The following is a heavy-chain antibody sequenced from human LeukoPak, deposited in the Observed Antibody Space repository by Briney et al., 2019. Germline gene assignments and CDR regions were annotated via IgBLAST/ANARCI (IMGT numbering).Heavy chain of an antibody. V-gene: IGHV4-30-2*01. J-gene: IGHJ4*02. Sequence: SETLSLTCAVSGGSISSGGYSWSWIRQPPGKGLEWIGYISHSGSTYYNPSLKSRFTISVDRSKNQFSLKLSYVTATDTAMSYCARGGYSGYDPIDYWGQGTLVTVSS. CDR1: GGSISSGGYS. CDR2: ISHSGST. CDR3: ARGGYSGYDPIDY. D-gene: IGHD5-12*01.